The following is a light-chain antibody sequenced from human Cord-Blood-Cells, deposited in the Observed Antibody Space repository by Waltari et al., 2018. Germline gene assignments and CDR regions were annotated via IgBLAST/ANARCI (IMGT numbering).Light chain of an antibody. Sequence: QSALTQPASVSGSPGQSITISCTGTSSDVGSYNLVSWYQQHPGKAPKLMIYEVSNRPCGFSHRFSGSKSCNTASLTISGLQAEDEAAYYCCSYAGSSNWVFGGGTKLTVL. J-gene: IGLJ3*02. CDR2: EVS. V-gene: IGLV2-23*02. CDR1: SSDVGSYNL. CDR3: CSYAGSSNWV.